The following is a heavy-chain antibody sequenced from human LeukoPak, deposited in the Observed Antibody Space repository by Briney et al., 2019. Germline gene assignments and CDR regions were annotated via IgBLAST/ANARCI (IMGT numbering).Heavy chain of an antibody. CDR2: IYYSGNT. V-gene: IGHV4-59*01. CDR1: GGSISNYY. J-gene: IGHJ4*02. CDR3: ASGYSSGWFYFDY. D-gene: IGHD6-19*01. Sequence: PSETLSLTCTVSGGSISNYYWSWIRQPPGKGLEWIGYIYYSGNTNYNPSLKSRVTLSVDTPKNRFSLKLSSVTAADTAVYYCASGYSSGWFYFDYWGQGTLVTVSS.